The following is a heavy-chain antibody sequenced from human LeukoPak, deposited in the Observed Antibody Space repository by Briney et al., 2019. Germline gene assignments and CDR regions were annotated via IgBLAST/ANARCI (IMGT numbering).Heavy chain of an antibody. CDR2: ISSSSSYI. D-gene: IGHD6-19*01. J-gene: IGHJ4*02. V-gene: IGHV3-21*01. CDR1: EFTFSDYS. Sequence: GGSLRLSCAASEFTFSDYSMNWVRQAPGKGLEWVSSISSSSSYIYYADSVKGRFTISRDNAKNSLYLQMNSLRAEDAAVYYCARGGGAVALYYFDYWGQGTLVTVSP. CDR3: ARGGGAVALYYFDY.